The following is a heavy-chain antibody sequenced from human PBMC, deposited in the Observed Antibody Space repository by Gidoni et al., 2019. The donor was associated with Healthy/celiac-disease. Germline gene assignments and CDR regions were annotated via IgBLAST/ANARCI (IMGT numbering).Heavy chain of an antibody. CDR2: INHSGST. CDR1: GGSFSGYY. Sequence: QVQLQQWGAGLLTPSDTLPLTCDVYGGSFSGYYWSWISQPPGKWLEWVGEINHSGSTNYNPSLKSRVTISVDTSKNQFSLKLSSVTAADTAVYYCAREIAAAGAGGDFDYWGQGTLVTVSS. D-gene: IGHD6-13*01. CDR3: AREIAAAGAGGDFDY. V-gene: IGHV4-34*01. J-gene: IGHJ4*02.